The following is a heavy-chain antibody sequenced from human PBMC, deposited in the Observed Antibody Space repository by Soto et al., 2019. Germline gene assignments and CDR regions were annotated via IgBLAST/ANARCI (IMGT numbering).Heavy chain of an antibody. D-gene: IGHD3-9*01. J-gene: IGHJ4*02. Sequence: SETLSLTCAVSGGSISSDGYSWSWIRQPPGKGLEWIGYISHSGSTYYNPSLKSRVTISVDRSKNQFSLRLSSVTAADTAVYYCARTILYWVFDYWGQGTLVTVSS. CDR3: ARTILYWVFDY. CDR1: GGSISSDGYS. V-gene: IGHV4-30-2*01. CDR2: ISHSGST.